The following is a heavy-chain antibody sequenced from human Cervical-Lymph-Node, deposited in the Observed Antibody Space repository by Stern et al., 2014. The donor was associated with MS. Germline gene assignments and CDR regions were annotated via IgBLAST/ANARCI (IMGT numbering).Heavy chain of an antibody. CDR1: GGSISRGDYY. D-gene: IGHD6-13*01. J-gene: IGHJ4*02. Sequence: VQMEESGPGLVKPSKTLSLNCTVSGGSISRGDYYWSWIRQPPGKGLEWIRNMYAIGSTYYNSSLKSRITISIATSENQFFLNLTSVTAADTAVYFCARVDPGAVGPHPIDSWGQGTLVTVSS. CDR3: ARVDPGAVGPHPIDS. CDR2: MYAIGST. V-gene: IGHV4-30-4*01.